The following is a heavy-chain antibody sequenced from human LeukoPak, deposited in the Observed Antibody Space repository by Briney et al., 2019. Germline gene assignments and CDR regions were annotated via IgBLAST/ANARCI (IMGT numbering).Heavy chain of an antibody. V-gene: IGHV3-9*01. J-gene: IGHJ4*02. CDR1: GFTFDDYA. D-gene: IGHD2-2*02. CDR3: AKAEGQLLYSAVDY. Sequence: GRSLRLSCAASGFTFDDYAMHWVRQAPGKGLERVSGISWNSGSIGYADSVKGRFTISRDNAKNSLYLQMNSLRAEDTALYYCAKAEGQLLYSAVDYWGQGTLVTVSS. CDR2: ISWNSGSI.